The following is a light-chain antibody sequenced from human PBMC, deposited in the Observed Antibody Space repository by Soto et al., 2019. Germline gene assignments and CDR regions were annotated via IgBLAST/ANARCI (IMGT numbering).Light chain of an antibody. CDR1: QSVSNS. Sequence: EVVLTQSPATLSLSPGDRATLSCRASQSVSNSLVWYKQRPGQAPRLLVYEASTRATGVPARFSGSGSGTDFTLTISSLEADDFAVYYCQQRDSCPPTFGQGTKV. CDR2: EAS. CDR3: QQRDSCPPT. V-gene: IGKV3-11*01. J-gene: IGKJ1*01.